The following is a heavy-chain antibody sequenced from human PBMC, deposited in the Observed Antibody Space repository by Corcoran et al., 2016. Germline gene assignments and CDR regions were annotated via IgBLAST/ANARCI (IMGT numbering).Heavy chain of an antibody. J-gene: IGHJ4*02. V-gene: IGHV3-15*01. D-gene: IGHD4-17*01. CDR2: IKSKTDGGTT. Sequence: EVQLVESGGGLVKPGGSLRLSCAASGFTFSNAWMSWVRQAPGKGLEWVGRIKSKTDGGTTDYAAPVKGRFTISRDDSKNPLYLQMNSLKTEDTAVYYCSTEGDYGGNSGHYWGQGTLVTVSS. CDR1: GFTFSNAW. CDR3: STEGDYGGNSGHY.